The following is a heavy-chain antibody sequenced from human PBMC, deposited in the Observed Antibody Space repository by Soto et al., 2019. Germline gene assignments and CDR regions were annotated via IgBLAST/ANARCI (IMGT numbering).Heavy chain of an antibody. CDR3: ARFPQWHHHDYGMDV. Sequence: PSETLSLTCTVSGGSISIYYWGLIRRPPGKGLEGIGYIYYSGSTNYNPTLKSRVTISVDTSKNPFSLNFSSATAAATGVYYCARFPQWHHHDYGMDVWWQVRSFTVSS. D-gene: IGHD2-8*01. J-gene: IGHJ6*01. CDR2: IYYSGST. CDR1: GGSISIYY. V-gene: IGHV4-59*01.